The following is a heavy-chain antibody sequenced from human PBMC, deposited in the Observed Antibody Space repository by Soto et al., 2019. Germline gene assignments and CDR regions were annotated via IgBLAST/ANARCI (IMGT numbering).Heavy chain of an antibody. CDR2: MNPNSGNT. D-gene: IGHD6-13*01. CDR1: GYTFTSYD. J-gene: IGHJ6*02. V-gene: IGHV1-8*01. Sequence: GASVKVSCKASGYTFTSYDINWVRQATGQGLEWMGWMNPNSGNTGYAQKFQGRVTMTRNTSISTAYMELSSLRSEDTAVYYCAIAAAGYYYYYGMDVWGQGTTVTVSS. CDR3: AIAAAGYYYYYGMDV.